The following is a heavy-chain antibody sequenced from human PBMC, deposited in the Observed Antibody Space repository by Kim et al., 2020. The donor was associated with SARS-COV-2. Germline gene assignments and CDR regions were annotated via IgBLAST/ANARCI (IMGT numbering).Heavy chain of an antibody. D-gene: IGHD2-21*02. V-gene: IGHV3-23*01. J-gene: IGHJ4*02. CDR3: AKYMVVTAAYFDY. Sequence: YADSVTGRFTISRDQSKNTLYLQMNSLRAEDTAVYYCAKYMVVTAAYFDYWGQGTLVTVSS.